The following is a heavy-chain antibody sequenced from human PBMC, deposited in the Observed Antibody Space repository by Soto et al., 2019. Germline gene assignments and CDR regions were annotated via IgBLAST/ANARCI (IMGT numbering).Heavy chain of an antibody. V-gene: IGHV3-74*01. CDR3: VRVSNGWSGMDY. Sequence: EVKLVESGGNLVQPGGSLGLSCTASGFTFSDYWMYWVRQAPGKGLVWVSRISGDGSSTYYADSLKGRFTISRDNAKNTLYLQMNSLSAEDTAVYYCVRVSNGWSGMDYWGQGILVTVS. J-gene: IGHJ4*02. CDR1: GFTFSDYW. CDR2: ISGDGSST. D-gene: IGHD6-19*01.